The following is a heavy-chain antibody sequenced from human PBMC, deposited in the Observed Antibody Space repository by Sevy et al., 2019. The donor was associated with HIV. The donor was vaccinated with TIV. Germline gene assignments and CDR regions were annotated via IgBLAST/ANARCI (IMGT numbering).Heavy chain of an antibody. V-gene: IGHV3-9*03. D-gene: IGHD3-22*01. Sequence: GGSLRLSCAASGFTFDDYAMHWVRQAPGKGLEWVSGISWNSGSIGEADSVKGRLTISRDNAKNSLYLQMNRLRAEAMALYYCAKGYDSSGRDAFDIWGQGTMVTVSS. CDR2: ISWNSGSI. CDR3: AKGYDSSGRDAFDI. J-gene: IGHJ3*02. CDR1: GFTFDDYA.